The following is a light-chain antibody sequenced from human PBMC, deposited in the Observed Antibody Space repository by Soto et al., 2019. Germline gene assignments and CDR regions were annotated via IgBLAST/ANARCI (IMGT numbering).Light chain of an antibody. J-gene: IGKJ1*01. V-gene: IGKV3-11*01. CDR2: AAS. Sequence: EIVLTQSPATLSLSLGDRATLSCRASQSVSSNLAWYQQKPGQAPSLLIYAASIRATGIPDRFSGSGSGTDFTLTISSLEPEDDALYYYQQCYNWPHWTFGQGTKVDIK. CDR3: QQCYNWPHWT. CDR1: QSVSSN.